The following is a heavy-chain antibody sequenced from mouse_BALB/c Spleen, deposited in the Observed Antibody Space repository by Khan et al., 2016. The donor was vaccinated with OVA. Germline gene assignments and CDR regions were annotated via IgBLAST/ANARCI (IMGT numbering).Heavy chain of an antibody. J-gene: IGHJ3*01. D-gene: IGHD1-1*01. Sequence: EVELVESGGDVVKPGGSLKLSCAASGFTFSTYSMSWVRQTPDKRLEWVATVSTGGHYTYYPDTVKGRFTISRDNAKNTLYLQMNSLKSEDTAMFYCARLAYYYDSEGFAYWGQGTLDTVSA. CDR2: VSTGGHYT. V-gene: IGHV5-6*01. CDR1: GFTFSTYS. CDR3: ARLAYYYDSEGFAY.